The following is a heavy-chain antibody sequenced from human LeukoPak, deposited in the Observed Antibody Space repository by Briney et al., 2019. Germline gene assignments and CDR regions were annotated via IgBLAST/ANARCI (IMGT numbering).Heavy chain of an antibody. D-gene: IGHD3-16*01. CDR3: ARVRGDFETD. V-gene: IGHV4-59*01. Sequence: SETLSLTCSVSGGSISSYYWTWIRPPPGKGLEWIGYRYYSGSTTYNPSLKSRVTISVDTSKSQFSLKLISVTAADTAIYYCARVRGDFETDWGQGTLVTVSS. CDR2: RYYSGST. J-gene: IGHJ1*01. CDR1: GGSISSYY.